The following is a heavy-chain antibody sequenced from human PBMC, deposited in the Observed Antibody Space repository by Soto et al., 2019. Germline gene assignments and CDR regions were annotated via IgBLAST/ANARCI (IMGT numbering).Heavy chain of an antibody. J-gene: IGHJ1*01. V-gene: IGHV1-69*01. CDR2: IIPIFGTA. Sequence: QVQLVQSGAEVKKPGSSVKVCCKASGGTFSSYAISWVRQAPGQGLEWMGGIIPIFGTANYAQKFQGRVTITADESTSTAYMELSSLRSEDTAVYYCSRLPGTTAAEYFQHWGQGTLVTVSS. CDR3: SRLPGTTAAEYFQH. D-gene: IGHD1-7*01. CDR1: GGTFSSYA.